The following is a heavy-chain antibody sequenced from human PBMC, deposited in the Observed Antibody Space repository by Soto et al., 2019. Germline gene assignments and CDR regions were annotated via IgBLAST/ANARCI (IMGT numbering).Heavy chain of an antibody. CDR2: IFPGDPDV. CDR1: GFSISSYW. D-gene: IGHD2-21*01. V-gene: IGHV5-51*01. Sequence: EVQLLQSGAQVKKPGESLKISCKGSGFSISSYWLGWVRQMPGKGLEWMGIIFPGDPDVRYNPSFQGQVTISAATSINTAYLQWTSLKASDTAMYYCARSIVSGLMFPPGLDVWGQGTTVTVSS. J-gene: IGHJ6*02. CDR3: ARSIVSGLMFPPGLDV.